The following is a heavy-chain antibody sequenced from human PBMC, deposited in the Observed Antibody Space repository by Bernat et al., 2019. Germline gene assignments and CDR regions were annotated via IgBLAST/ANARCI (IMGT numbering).Heavy chain of an antibody. V-gene: IGHV1-18*01. Sequence: QVQLVQSGAGVKKPGASVKVSCKASGYTFTSYGISWVRQAPGQGLEWMGWISAYNGNTNYAQKLQGRVTMTTDTSTSTAYMELRSLRSDDTAVYYCARDRTYYYGSGSYYSLGWFDPWGQGTLVTVSS. CDR3: ARDRTYYYGSGSYYSLGWFDP. J-gene: IGHJ5*02. CDR1: GYTFTSYG. D-gene: IGHD3-10*01. CDR2: ISAYNGNT.